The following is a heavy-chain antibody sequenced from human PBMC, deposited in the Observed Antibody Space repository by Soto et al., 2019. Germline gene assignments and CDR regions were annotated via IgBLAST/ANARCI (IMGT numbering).Heavy chain of an antibody. CDR3: TTDGALTSNYYYYYMDV. J-gene: IGHJ6*03. V-gene: IGHV3-15*01. CDR1: GFTFSNAW. CDR2: IKSKTDGGTT. D-gene: IGHD3-16*01. Sequence: EVQLVASGGGLVKPGGSLRLSCAASGFTFSNAWMSWVRQAPGKGLEWVGRIKSKTDGGTTDYAAPVKGRFTISRDDSKNTLYLQMNSLKTEDTAVYYCTTDGALTSNYYYYYMDVWGKGTTVTVSS.